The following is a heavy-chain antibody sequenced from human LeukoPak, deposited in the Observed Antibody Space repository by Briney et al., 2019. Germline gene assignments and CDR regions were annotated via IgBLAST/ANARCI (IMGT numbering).Heavy chain of an antibody. CDR1: GFTFNDYY. J-gene: IGHJ5*02. Sequence: GGSLRLSCAASGFTFNDYYMSWIHQAPGKGLEWLSYINIGGTNTHYADSVKGRFTISRDNAKKSLYLEMNNLRAEDTAVYYCATDGAGFDTWGQGVLVTVSS. V-gene: IGHV3-11*01. CDR2: INIGGTNT. CDR3: ATDGAGFDT.